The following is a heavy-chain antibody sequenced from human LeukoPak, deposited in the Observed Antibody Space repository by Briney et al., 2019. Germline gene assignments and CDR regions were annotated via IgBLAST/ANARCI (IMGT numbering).Heavy chain of an antibody. CDR2: MNPNSGNT. J-gene: IGHJ4*02. Sequence: ASVKVSCKASGYTFTSYDINWVRQATGQGLEWMGWMNPNSGNTGYAQKFQGRVTMTRNTSISTAYMELSSLRSEDTAVYSCARAIINNWNYKVTPLRYWGQGTLVTVSS. CDR1: GYTFTSYD. V-gene: IGHV1-8*01. CDR3: ARAIINNWNYKVTPLRY. D-gene: IGHD1-7*01.